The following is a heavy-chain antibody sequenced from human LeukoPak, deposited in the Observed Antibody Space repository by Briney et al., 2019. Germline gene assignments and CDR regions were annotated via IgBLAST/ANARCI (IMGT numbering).Heavy chain of an antibody. CDR3: ATGGRSGVALEQ. D-gene: IGHD3-3*01. CDR1: GFIASSNY. V-gene: IGHV3-53*01. Sequence: PGGSLRLTCVVSGFIASSNYMSWVRQAPGKGLEWISLIYSGGTTHYADSVMGSFTISRDHSKTTLFLQMNSLKAEDTAVYYCATGGRSGVALEQWGQGTLVTVSS. CDR2: IYSGGTT. J-gene: IGHJ4*02.